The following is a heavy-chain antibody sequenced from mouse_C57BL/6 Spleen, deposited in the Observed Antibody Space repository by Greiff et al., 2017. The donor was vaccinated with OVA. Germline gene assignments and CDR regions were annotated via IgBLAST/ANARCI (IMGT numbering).Heavy chain of an antibody. CDR2: IRLKSDNYAT. D-gene: IGHD4-1*01. V-gene: IGHV6-3*01. Sequence: DVMLVESGGGLVQPGGSMKLSCVASGFTFSNYWMNWVRQSPEKGLEWVAQIRLKSDNYATHYAESVKGRFTISRDDSKSSVYLQMNNLRAEDTGIYYCTGLGRWAWFAYWGQGTLVTVSA. J-gene: IGHJ3*01. CDR3: TGLGRWAWFAY. CDR1: GFTFSNYW.